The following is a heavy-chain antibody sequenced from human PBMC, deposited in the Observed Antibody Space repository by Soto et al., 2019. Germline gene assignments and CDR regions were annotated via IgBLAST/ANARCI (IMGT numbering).Heavy chain of an antibody. J-gene: IGHJ4*02. CDR2: IWYDGSNK. CDR1: GFTFSSYG. Sequence: GGSLRLSCAASGFTFSSYGMHWVRQAPGKGLEWVAVIWYDGSNKYYADSVKGRFTISRDNSKNTLYLQMNSLRAEDTAVYFCARDYWGYDSLEGGYFDYWGQGTLVTVSS. V-gene: IGHV3-33*01. D-gene: IGHD5-12*01. CDR3: ARDYWGYDSLEGGYFDY.